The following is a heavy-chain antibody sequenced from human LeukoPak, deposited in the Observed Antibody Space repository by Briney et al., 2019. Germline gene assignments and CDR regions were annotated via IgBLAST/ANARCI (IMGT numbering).Heavy chain of an antibody. CDR2: INPSGGST. J-gene: IGHJ3*02. Sequence: ASVKVSRKASGYTFTSYYMHWVRQAPGQGLEWMGIINPSGGSTSYAQKFQGRVTMTRDTSTSTVYMELSSLRSEDTAVYYCARIRARESAFDIWGQGKMVTDSS. D-gene: IGHD1-26*01. CDR1: GYTFTSYY. V-gene: IGHV1-46*01. CDR3: ARIRARESAFDI.